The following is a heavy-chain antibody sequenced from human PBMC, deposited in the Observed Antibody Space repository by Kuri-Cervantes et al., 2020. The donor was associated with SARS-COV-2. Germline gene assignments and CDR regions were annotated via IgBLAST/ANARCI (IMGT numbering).Heavy chain of an antibody. CDR1: GYTFTSYA. D-gene: IGHD6-19*01. CDR2: INTNTGNP. CDR3: ARDGGIAVAGLVSGIDY. J-gene: IGHJ4*02. V-gene: IGHV7-4-1*02. Sequence: ASVKVSCKASGYTFTSYAMHWVRQAPGQRLEWMGWINTNTGNPTYAQGFTGRFVFSLDTSVSTAYLQISSLKAEDTAVYYCARDGGIAVAGLVSGIDYWGQGTLVTVSS.